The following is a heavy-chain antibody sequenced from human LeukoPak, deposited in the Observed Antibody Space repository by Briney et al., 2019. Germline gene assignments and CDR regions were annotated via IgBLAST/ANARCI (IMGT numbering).Heavy chain of an antibody. Sequence: ASVTVSCTASGYTFTGYYMHWVRQAPGQGLEWMGRINPNSGGTNYAQKFQGRVTMTRDTSISTAYMELSRLRSDDTAVYYCVIAVAGTYFDYWGQGTLVTVSS. CDR1: GYTFTGYY. D-gene: IGHD6-19*01. CDR3: VIAVAGTYFDY. J-gene: IGHJ4*02. V-gene: IGHV1-2*06. CDR2: INPNSGGT.